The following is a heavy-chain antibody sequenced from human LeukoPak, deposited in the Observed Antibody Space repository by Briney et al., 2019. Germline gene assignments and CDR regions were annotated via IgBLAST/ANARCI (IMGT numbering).Heavy chain of an antibody. D-gene: IGHD4-17*01. CDR3: ARGPTVTYGRPPYYFDY. Sequence: SETLSLTCAVYGGSFSGYYWSWIRQPPGKGLEWIGEINHSGSTNYNPSLKSRVTISVDTSKNQFSLKLSSVTAADTAVYYCARGPTVTYGRPPYYFDYWGQGTLVTVSS. CDR2: INHSGST. CDR1: GGSFSGYY. J-gene: IGHJ4*02. V-gene: IGHV4-34*01.